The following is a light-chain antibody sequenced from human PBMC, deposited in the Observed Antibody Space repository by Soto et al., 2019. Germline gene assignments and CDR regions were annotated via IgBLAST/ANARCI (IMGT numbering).Light chain of an antibody. CDR1: SSNIGINF. J-gene: IGLJ3*02. Sequence: QSVLTQPPSVSAAPGQRVTISCSGSSSNIGINFVSWYQQLPGTAPQLLIYDNDKRPSGIPDRFSGSKSGTSATLGITGLQTGDEADYYCGTWDNSLSAGLFGGGTKVTVL. CDR2: DND. V-gene: IGLV1-51*01. CDR3: GTWDNSLSAGL.